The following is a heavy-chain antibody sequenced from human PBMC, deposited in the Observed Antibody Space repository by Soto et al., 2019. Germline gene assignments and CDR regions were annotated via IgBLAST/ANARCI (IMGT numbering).Heavy chain of an antibody. V-gene: IGHV1-18*04. D-gene: IGHD4-4*01. CDR2: ISAYNGNT. CDR1: GYTFTSYG. Sequence: GASAKVSCKASGYTFTSYGISWVRQAPGQGLEWMGWISAYNGNTNYAQKLQGRVTMTTDTSTSTAYMELRSLRSDDTAVYYRARSTVGNWFDPWGQGTLVTVSS. CDR3: ARSTVGNWFDP. J-gene: IGHJ5*02.